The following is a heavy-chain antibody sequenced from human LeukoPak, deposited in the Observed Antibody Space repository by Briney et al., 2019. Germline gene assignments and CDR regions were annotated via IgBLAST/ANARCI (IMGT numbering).Heavy chain of an antibody. D-gene: IGHD5-12*01. J-gene: IGHJ4*02. Sequence: PSETLSLTCAVYGGSFSGYHWSWIRQPPGKGLEWIGEINHSGSTNYNPSLKSRVTISVDTSKNQFSLKLSSVTAADTAVYYCATSPDVDIVAKRYFDYWGQGTLVTVSS. CDR3: ATSPDVDIVAKRYFDY. CDR2: INHSGST. CDR1: GGSFSGYH. V-gene: IGHV4-34*01.